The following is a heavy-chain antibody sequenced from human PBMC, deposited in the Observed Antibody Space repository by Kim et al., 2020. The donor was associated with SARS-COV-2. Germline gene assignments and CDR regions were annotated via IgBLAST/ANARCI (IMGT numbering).Heavy chain of an antibody. CDR3: ARGRGLGAIYYYYGMDV. D-gene: IGHD1-26*01. CDR2: INPSGGST. J-gene: IGHJ6*02. CDR1: GYTFTSYY. V-gene: IGHV1-46*01. Sequence: ASVKVSCKASGYTFTSYYMHWVRQAPGQGLEWMGIINPSGGSTSYAQKFQGRVTMTRDTSTSTVYMELSSLRSEDTAVYYCARGRGLGAIYYYYGMDVWGQGTTVTVSS.